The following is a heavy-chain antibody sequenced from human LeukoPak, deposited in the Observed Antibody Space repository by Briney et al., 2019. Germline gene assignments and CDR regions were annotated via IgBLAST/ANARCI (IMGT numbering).Heavy chain of an antibody. CDR1: GFTFSDNA. CDR3: AKGSHFAN. J-gene: IGHJ4*02. Sequence: QAGGSLRLSCAASGFTFSDNAMSWVRQAPGKGLEWVSTISRTTGTTYYADSVKGRFTISRDDSKNTVSLQVNSLRAEATAVYYCAKGSHFANCGQGTLVTVSS. CDR2: ISRTTGTT. V-gene: IGHV3-23*01.